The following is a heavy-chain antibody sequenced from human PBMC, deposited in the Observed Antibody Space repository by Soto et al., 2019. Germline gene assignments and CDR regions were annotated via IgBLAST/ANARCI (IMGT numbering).Heavy chain of an antibody. CDR1: GYTFTDYW. CDR2: IYPGDSDT. Sequence: GESLKISCKGSGYTFTDYWIGWVRQLPGKGLEWMGIIYPGDSDTRYSPSFQGHVTITVDKSTSTAYLQWNTLKASDTAMYYCARHISSFRYYYYAMDVWGQGTTVTVSS. CDR3: ARHISSFRYYYYAMDV. D-gene: IGHD2-2*01. V-gene: IGHV5-51*01. J-gene: IGHJ6*02.